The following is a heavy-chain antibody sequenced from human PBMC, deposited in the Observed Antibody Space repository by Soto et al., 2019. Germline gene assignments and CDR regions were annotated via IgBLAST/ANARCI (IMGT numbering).Heavy chain of an antibody. D-gene: IGHD1-26*01. Sequence: QVQLVESGGGVVQPGRSLRLSCAASGFTFSSYGMHWVRQAPGKGLEWVAVIWYDGSNKYYADSVKGRFTISRDNSKNTLYLQMNSLRAEDTAVYYCAREGAVGWELQNYFDYWGQGTLVTVSS. CDR1: GFTFSSYG. CDR3: AREGAVGWELQNYFDY. V-gene: IGHV3-33*01. J-gene: IGHJ4*02. CDR2: IWYDGSNK.